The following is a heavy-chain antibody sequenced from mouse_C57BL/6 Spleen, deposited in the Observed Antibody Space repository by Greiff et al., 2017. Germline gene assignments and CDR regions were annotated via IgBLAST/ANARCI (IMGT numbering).Heavy chain of an antibody. J-gene: IGHJ3*01. CDR3: ASSPFAY. CDR1: GFTFSDYG. V-gene: IGHV5-17*01. CDR2: ISSGSSTI. Sequence: DVMLVESGGGLVKPGGSLKLSCAASGFTFSDYGMHWVRQAPEKGLEWVAYISSGSSTIYYADTVKGRFTISRDNAKNTLFLQMPSLRSEDTAMYYCASSPFAYWGQGTLVTVSA. D-gene: IGHD6-1*01.